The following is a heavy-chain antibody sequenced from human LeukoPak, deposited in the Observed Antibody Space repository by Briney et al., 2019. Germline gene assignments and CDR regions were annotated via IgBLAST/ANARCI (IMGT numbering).Heavy chain of an antibody. J-gene: IGHJ4*02. CDR2: ISYSGST. Sequence: SETLSLTCTVSGGSISGYYWSWIRQPPGKGLECIGYISYSGSTYYNTSLKSRLTISVDTSKNQFSLKLNSVTAADTAVYYCARLSHQSTMTFDYWGQGTLVTVSS. D-gene: IGHD3-22*01. CDR1: GGSISGYY. V-gene: IGHV4-59*08. CDR3: ARLSHQSTMTFDY.